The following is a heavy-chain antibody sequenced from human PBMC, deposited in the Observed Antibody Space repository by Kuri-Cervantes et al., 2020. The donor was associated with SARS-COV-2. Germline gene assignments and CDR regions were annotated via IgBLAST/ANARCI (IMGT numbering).Heavy chain of an antibody. Sequence: ASVKVSCKASGYTFTSYYMHWVRQAPGQGLEWMGIINPSGGSTSYAQKFQGRVTMTRDTSTSTVYMELSSLRSEDTAVYYCARGRVDYDFWSGHDAFDIWGQGTMVTVSS. CDR3: ARGRVDYDFWSGHDAFDI. D-gene: IGHD3-3*01. CDR2: INPSGGST. J-gene: IGHJ3*02. CDR1: GYTFTSYY. V-gene: IGHV1-46*01.